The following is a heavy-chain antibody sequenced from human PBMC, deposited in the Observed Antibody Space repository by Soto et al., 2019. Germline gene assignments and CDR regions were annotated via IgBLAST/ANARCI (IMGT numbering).Heavy chain of an antibody. CDR2: ISYDGSNK. CDR1: GFTFSSYG. J-gene: IGHJ4*02. Sequence: PVGSLRLSCAASGFTFSSYGMHRVRQAPGKGLEWVAVISYDGSNKYYADSVKGRFTISRDNSKNTLYLQMNSLRAEDTAVYYCAKDRAVGDPYFDYWGQGTLVTVSS. CDR3: AKDRAVGDPYFDY. V-gene: IGHV3-30*18. D-gene: IGHD1-26*01.